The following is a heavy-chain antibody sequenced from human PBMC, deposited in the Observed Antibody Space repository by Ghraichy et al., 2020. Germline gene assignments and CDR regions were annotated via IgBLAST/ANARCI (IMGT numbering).Heavy chain of an antibody. D-gene: IGHD6-13*01. CDR2: ISASGST. J-gene: IGHJ4*02. Sequence: SQTLSLTCTVSGGSISSVSYYWSWIRQPAGKGLKWIGRISASGSTSYNPSLKSRVTMSVDTSKNQFSLKVTSVTAADTAMYYCAREGRGSSSWFHWGQGTLVTVSS. CDR1: GGSISSVSYY. V-gene: IGHV4-61*02. CDR3: AREGRGSSSWFH.